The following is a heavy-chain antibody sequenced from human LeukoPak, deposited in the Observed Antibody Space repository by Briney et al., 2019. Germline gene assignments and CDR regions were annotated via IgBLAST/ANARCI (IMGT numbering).Heavy chain of an antibody. D-gene: IGHD3-16*01. V-gene: IGHV3-23*01. CDR3: AKDDGHPYHIDY. Sequence: PGGSLRLSCAGSGFTFRRYAMIWVRQAPGKGLEHVAGTGGNGRSIYYTGSRGDRFTIYRDNSRNTLFLQMNSLRAEDTAVYYCAKDDGHPYHIDYWGQGTLVTVSS. CDR1: GFTFRRYA. J-gene: IGHJ4*02. CDR2: TGGNGRSI.